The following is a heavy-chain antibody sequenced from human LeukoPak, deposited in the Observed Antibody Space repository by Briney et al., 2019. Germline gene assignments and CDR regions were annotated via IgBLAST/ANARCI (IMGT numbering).Heavy chain of an antibody. D-gene: IGHD5-12*01. J-gene: IGHJ4*02. Sequence: PGGSLRLSCVASGFPFSTYGMHWVRQAPGKGLEWVSVIYSGGSTYYADFVKGRFTISRDNSKNTLYLQMNSLRAEDTAVYYCARSGGYEAFGYWGQGTLVTVSS. CDR2: IYSGGST. CDR3: ARSGGYEAFGY. CDR1: GFPFSTYG. V-gene: IGHV3-66*01.